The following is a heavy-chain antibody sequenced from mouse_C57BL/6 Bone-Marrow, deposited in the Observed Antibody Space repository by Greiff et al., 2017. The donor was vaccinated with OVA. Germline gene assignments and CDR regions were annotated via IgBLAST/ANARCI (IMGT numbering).Heavy chain of an antibody. CDR1: GYTFTSYW. D-gene: IGHD2-5*01. CDR3: ARRDYSNYFFYFDY. J-gene: IGHJ2*01. CDR2: IHPNSGST. V-gene: IGHV1-64*01. Sequence: QVQLQQPGAELVKPGASVKLSCKASGYTFTSYWMHWVKQRPGQGLEWIGMIHPNSGSTNYNEKFKSKATLTVDKSSSTAYMQLSSLTSEDSAVYYCARRDYSNYFFYFDYWGQGTTLTVSS.